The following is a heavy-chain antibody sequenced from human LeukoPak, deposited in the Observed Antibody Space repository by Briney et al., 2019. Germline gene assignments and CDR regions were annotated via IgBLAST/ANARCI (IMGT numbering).Heavy chain of an antibody. D-gene: IGHD3-22*01. Sequence: PSETLSLTCTVSGGSISSYYWSWIRQPPRKGLEWIGYIYYSRSTNYNPSLKSRVTISVDTSKNQFSLKLSSVTAADTAVYYCASDGAYYDSSGYYRGAFDIWGQGTMVTVSS. V-gene: IGHV4-59*01. CDR1: GGSISSYY. CDR3: ASDGAYYDSSGYYRGAFDI. J-gene: IGHJ3*02. CDR2: IYYSRST.